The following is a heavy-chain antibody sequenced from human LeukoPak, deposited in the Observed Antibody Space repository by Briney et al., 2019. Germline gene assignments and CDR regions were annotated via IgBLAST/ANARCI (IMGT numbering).Heavy chain of an antibody. CDR2: IYHSGST. CDR1: GGSISSSNW. CDR3: ARRRRYSYGPLGCFDY. Sequence: PSGTLSLTCAASGGSISSSNWWSWVRQPPGKGLEWIGEIYHSGSTNYNPSLKSRVTISVDTSKNQFSLKLSSVTAADTAVYYCARRRRYSYGPLGCFDYWGQGTLVTVSS. D-gene: IGHD5-18*01. V-gene: IGHV4-4*02. J-gene: IGHJ4*02.